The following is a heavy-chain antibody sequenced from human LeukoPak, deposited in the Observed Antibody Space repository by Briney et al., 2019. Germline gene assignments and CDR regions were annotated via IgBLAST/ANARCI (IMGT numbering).Heavy chain of an antibody. V-gene: IGHV3-23*01. D-gene: IGHD5-12*01. J-gene: IGHJ4*02. Sequence: GGSLRLSCAASGFTFSSYAMSWVCQAPGKGLELVSAMSGSGGSTYYADSVKGRFTISIDNSKNTLYLQMNSLRAEDTAVYYCAKDRGGYDYRGPSFDYWGQGTLVTVSS. CDR2: MSGSGGST. CDR1: GFTFSSYA. CDR3: AKDRGGYDYRGPSFDY.